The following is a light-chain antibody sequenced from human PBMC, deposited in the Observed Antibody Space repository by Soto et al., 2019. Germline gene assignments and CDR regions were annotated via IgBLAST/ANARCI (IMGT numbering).Light chain of an antibody. CDR1: QSISYY. CDR3: QQSYSTPRT. Sequence: DIQMTQSPSSLSASVGDRVTITCRASQSISYYLNWYQQKPGKAPKLLIYAASSLQSGVPSRFSGSGSGPDFTLTISRLQPEDFATYYCQQSYSTPRTFGQGTKLEIK. J-gene: IGKJ2*01. CDR2: AAS. V-gene: IGKV1-39*01.